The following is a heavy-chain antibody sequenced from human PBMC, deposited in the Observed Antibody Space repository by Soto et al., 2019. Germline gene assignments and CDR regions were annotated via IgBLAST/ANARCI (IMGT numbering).Heavy chain of an antibody. CDR2: IYYSGST. CDR1: GGSISSYY. Sequence: SEALSLTCTVSGGSISSYYWSWIRQPPGKGLEWIGYIYYSGSTNYNPSLKSRVTLSVDTSKNQFSLKLSSVTAADTAVYYCARGLAQGYSSGWNPHNWGQGTLVTVCS. J-gene: IGHJ4*02. D-gene: IGHD6-19*01. CDR3: ARGLAQGYSSGWNPHN. V-gene: IGHV4-59*01.